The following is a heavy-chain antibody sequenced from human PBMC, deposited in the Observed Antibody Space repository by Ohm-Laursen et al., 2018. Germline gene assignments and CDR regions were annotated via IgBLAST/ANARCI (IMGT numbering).Heavy chain of an antibody. J-gene: IGHJ4*02. CDR2: ISGSGDNT. CDR1: GFTFSTYA. CDR3: AKLGYYDSSGPVDY. Sequence: SLRLSCAASGFTFSTYAMNWVRQAPGKGLEWVSGISGSGDNTYYADSVKGRFTISRDSSENTVYFQMNDLRAEDTAVYYCAKLGYYDSSGPVDYWGQGTLVTVSS. V-gene: IGHV3-23*01. D-gene: IGHD3-22*01.